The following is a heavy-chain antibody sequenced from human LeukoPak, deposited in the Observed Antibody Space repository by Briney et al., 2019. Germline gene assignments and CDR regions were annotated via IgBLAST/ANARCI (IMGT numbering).Heavy chain of an antibody. D-gene: IGHD2-15*01. CDR2: IYHSGST. CDR1: GGSISSGGYS. CDR3: ARLYCSGGSCYLDY. V-gene: IGHV4-30-2*01. Sequence: SETLSLICAVSGGSISSGGYSWSWIRQPPGKGLEWIGYIYHSGSTYYNPSLKSRVTISVDRSKNRFSLKLSSVTAADTAVYYCARLYCSGGSCYLDYWGQGTLVTVSS. J-gene: IGHJ4*02.